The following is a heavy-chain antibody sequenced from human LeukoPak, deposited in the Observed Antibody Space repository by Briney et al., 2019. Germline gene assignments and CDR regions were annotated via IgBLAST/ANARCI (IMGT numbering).Heavy chain of an antibody. D-gene: IGHD3-22*01. J-gene: IGHJ3*02. CDR3: ARGLFLSGYLDAFDI. V-gene: IGHV3-23*01. CDR2: ISSSGDST. CDR1: GFTFSNYA. Sequence: GGSLRLSCAASGFTFSNYAMSCVRQAPGKGLEWVSTISSSGDSTYYADSVKGRFTISRDNSKNTLYLQMNSLRVEDTAVYYCARGLFLSGYLDAFDIWGQGTVVTVSS.